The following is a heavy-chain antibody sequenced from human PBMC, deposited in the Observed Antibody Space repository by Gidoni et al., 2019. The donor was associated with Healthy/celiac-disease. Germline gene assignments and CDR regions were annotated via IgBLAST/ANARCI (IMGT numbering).Heavy chain of an antibody. J-gene: IGHJ5*02. CDR1: GFTFSSYA. V-gene: IGHV3-23*01. D-gene: IGHD6-19*01. Sequence: EVQLLESGGGLVQPGGSLRLSCAASGFTFSSYAMSWVRQAPGKGLEGVSAISGSGGSTYYADSVKGRFTISRDNSKNTLYLQMNSLRAEDTAVYYCAKALPGRSGWYRGDWFDPWGQGTLVTVSS. CDR2: ISGSGGST. CDR3: AKALPGRSGWYRGDWFDP.